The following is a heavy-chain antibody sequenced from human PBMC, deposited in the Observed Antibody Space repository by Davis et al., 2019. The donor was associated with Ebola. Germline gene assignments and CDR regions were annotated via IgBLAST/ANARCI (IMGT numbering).Heavy chain of an antibody. D-gene: IGHD3-10*01. CDR1: GFTFSTYW. Sequence: GEPLKISCAASGFTFSTYWMHWVRRGPGEGLVWVSRINSDGSSTDHADSVKGRFTISRDNSKNTLYLQMNSLRAEDTAVYYCARDIGGENWFDPWGQGTLVTVSS. J-gene: IGHJ5*02. CDR2: INSDGSST. CDR3: ARDIGGENWFDP. V-gene: IGHV3-74*01.